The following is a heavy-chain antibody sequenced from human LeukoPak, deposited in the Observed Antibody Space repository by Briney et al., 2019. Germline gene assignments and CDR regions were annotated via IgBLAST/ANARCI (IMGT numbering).Heavy chain of an antibody. CDR1: GVTFSSYW. J-gene: IGHJ1*01. Sequence: GGSLRLSCAASGVTFSSYWMYWVRQAPGKGLLWVSRINSDGSRTNYADSVMGRFTISRDNVKNTLYLQMNSLRAEDTAVYYCARGGDPKNYYAEYFQQWGQGTLVTVSS. CDR3: ARGGDPKNYYAEYFQQ. V-gene: IGHV3-74*01. D-gene: IGHD1-26*01. CDR2: INSDGSRT.